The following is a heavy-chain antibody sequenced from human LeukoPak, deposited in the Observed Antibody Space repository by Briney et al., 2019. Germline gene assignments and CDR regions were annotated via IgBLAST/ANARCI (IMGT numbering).Heavy chain of an antibody. CDR1: GGTFSSYA. J-gene: IGHJ4*02. CDR3: ARGLGSSSVDY. V-gene: IGHV1-69*05. D-gene: IGHD6-13*01. CDR2: IIPIFGTA. Sequence: SVKVSCKASGGTFSSYAISWLRQAPGQGLEWMGGIIPIFGTANYAQKFQGRVTITTDESTSTAYMELSSLRSDDTAVFYCARGLGSSSVDYWGQGTLVTVSS.